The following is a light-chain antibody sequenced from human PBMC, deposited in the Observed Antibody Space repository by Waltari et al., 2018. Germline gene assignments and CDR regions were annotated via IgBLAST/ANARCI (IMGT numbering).Light chain of an antibody. V-gene: IGLV8-61*01. Sequence: WYQQPPGQAPHLIVYEISSRPSGVSDRFSGSKLGNTAALAITGVQAEDEADYYCGLYMGSGIWVFGGGTRLTVL. CDR3: GLYMGSGIWV. J-gene: IGLJ3*02. CDR2: EIS.